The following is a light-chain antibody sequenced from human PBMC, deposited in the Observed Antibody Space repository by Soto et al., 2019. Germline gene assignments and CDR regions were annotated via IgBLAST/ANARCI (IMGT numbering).Light chain of an antibody. CDR2: DST. CDR1: QSISRW. Sequence: DIQMTQSPSTVSASVGDRVTITCRSSQSISRWLAWCQEKPGKDPKLVIHDSTSLESWVPSRFSGSGSGTEFPLTISSLQPDDFATYYCQQYSSYWTFAQGTKLDI. CDR3: QQYSSYWT. V-gene: IGKV1-5*01. J-gene: IGKJ1*01.